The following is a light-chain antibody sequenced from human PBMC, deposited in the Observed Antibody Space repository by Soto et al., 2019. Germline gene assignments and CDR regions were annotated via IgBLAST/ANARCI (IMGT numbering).Light chain of an antibody. CDR3: QQYVTYSWT. J-gene: IGKJ1*01. CDR1: QTISSW. V-gene: IGKV1-5*03. CDR2: KAS. Sequence: DIQMTQSPSTLSGSVGDRVTITCRASQTISSWLAWYQQKPGKAPKLLIYKASTLKSGVPSRFSGSGSGTEFTLTISSLQPDDFATYYCQQYVTYSWTFGQGTKLEIK.